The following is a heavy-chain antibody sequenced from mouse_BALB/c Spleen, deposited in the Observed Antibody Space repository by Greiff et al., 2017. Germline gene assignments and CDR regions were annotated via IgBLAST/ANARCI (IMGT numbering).Heavy chain of an antibody. V-gene: IGHV5-6-3*01. CDR2: INSNGGST. Sequence: EVQVVESGGGLVQPGGSLKLSCAASGFTFSSYGMSWVRQTPDKRLELVATINSNGGSTYYPDSVKGRFTISRDNAKNTLYLQMSSLKSEDTAMYYCARRGSSPFDDWGQGTTLTVSS. CDR3: ARRGSSPFDD. CDR1: GFTFSSYG. D-gene: IGHD1-1*01. J-gene: IGHJ2*01.